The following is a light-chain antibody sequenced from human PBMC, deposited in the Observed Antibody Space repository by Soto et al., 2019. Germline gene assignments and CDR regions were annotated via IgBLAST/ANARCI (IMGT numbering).Light chain of an antibody. CDR3: QQTSSAPFT. J-gene: IGKJ3*01. Sequence: DIQMTQYPSSLSASVGDRVTIACRASQNINTYLNWYQQKPGKAPKLLIFDAASLQSGVPSRFSGGGSRTDFTLTITSLQPEDFATYYCQQTSSAPFTFGPGTKVDIK. CDR2: DAA. V-gene: IGKV1-39*01. CDR1: QNINTY.